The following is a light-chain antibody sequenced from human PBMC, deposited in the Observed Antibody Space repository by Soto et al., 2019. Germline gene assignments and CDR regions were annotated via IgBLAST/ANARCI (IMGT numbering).Light chain of an antibody. J-gene: IGLJ1*01. CDR1: SSDVGGYNY. CDR3: CSYAGTRYTFR. Sequence: QSVLTQPRSVSGSPGQSVTISCTGTSSDVGGYNYVSWYQQHPDKAPKLMIYDVTKRPSGVPDRFSGSKSGNTASLTISGLQAEDEADYYCCSYAGTRYTFRFGTGTKLTVL. V-gene: IGLV2-11*01. CDR2: DVT.